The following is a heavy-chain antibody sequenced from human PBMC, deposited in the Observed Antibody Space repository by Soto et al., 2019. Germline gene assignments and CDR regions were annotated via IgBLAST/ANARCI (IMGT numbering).Heavy chain of an antibody. CDR1: GGSYSSYF. J-gene: IGHJ3*02. CDR3: TTSGRSWLDSFDI. CDR2: VTPSGRS. V-gene: IGHV4-34*01. Sequence: QVQLQQWGAGLLKPSETLSLTCAVYGGSYSSYFWNWVRQPPGKGLEWIGEVTPSGRSNYNPSLKSRVTISKDTSKNQFSLEVNSVTAAYTAVYYCTTSGRSWLDSFDIWGQGAMVTVSS. D-gene: IGHD6-13*01.